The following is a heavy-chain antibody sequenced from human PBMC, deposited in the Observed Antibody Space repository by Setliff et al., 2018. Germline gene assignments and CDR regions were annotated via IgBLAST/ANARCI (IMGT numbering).Heavy chain of an antibody. CDR3: ARQAVAGNDAFDI. D-gene: IGHD6-19*01. CDR1: GYSFTDYW. V-gene: IGHV5-51*01. CDR2: IHPSNSDT. J-gene: IGHJ3*02. Sequence: PGESLKISCKGSGYSFTDYWIGWVRQMPGEGLEWMGIIHPSNSDTVYSPSFQGQVTISADKSISTAYLQWSSLKASDTAMYYCARQAVAGNDAFDIWGQGTMVTVSS.